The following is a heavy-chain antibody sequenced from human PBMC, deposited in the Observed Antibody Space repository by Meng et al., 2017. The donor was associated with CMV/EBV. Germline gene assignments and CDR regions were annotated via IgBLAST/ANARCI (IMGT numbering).Heavy chain of an antibody. J-gene: IGHJ5*02. V-gene: IGHV3-21*04. CDR2: ISSSSSYI. Sequence: GESLKISCAASGFTFSSYSMNWVRQAPGKGLEWVSSISSSSSYIYYADSVKGRFTISRDNSKNTLYLQINSLRAEDTAVYYCAKESGTYYIVGFDPWGQGTLVTVSS. CDR1: GFTFSSYS. D-gene: IGHD1-26*01. CDR3: AKESGTYYIVGFDP.